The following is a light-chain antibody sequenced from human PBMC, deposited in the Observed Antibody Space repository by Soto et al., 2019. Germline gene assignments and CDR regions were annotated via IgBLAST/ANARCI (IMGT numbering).Light chain of an antibody. V-gene: IGLV2-23*01. CDR3: CSYVGATTYV. CDR1: SSTVGGFNV. J-gene: IGLJ1*01. Sequence: QSALTQPASVSGSPGQSITISCTGTSSTVGGFNVVSWYQQHPGKAPKGIIYEGIKRPSGVSNRFSGSNSGSTASLTISGLQAEDEADYYSCSYVGATTYVFGTGTKLTVL. CDR2: EGI.